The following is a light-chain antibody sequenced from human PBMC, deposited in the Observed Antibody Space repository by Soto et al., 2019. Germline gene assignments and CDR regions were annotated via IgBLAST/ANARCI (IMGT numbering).Light chain of an antibody. CDR1: QSVSSY. J-gene: IGKJ5*01. V-gene: IGKV3-15*01. CDR2: DAS. CDR3: QQYNNWPIT. Sequence: EIVLTQSPATLSLSPGERATLSCMASQSVSSYLAWYQQKPGQAPRLLIYDASSRATGIPARFSGSGSGTEFTLTISSLQSEDFAVYYCQQYNNWPITFGQGTRLEIK.